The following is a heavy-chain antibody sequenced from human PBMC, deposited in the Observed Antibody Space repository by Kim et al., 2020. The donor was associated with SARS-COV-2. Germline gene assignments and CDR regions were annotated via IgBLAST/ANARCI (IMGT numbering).Heavy chain of an antibody. V-gene: IGHV3-30*02. CDR3: AKPYDSSGYYGYFQH. Sequence: DSVKGRFTISRDNSKNTLYLQMNSLRAEDTAVYYCAKPYDSSGYYGYFQHWGQGTLVTVSS. J-gene: IGHJ1*01. D-gene: IGHD3-22*01.